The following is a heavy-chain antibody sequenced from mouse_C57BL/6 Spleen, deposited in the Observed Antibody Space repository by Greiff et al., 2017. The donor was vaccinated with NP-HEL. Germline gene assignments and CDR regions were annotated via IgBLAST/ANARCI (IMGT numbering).Heavy chain of an antibody. Sequence: EVQGVESGGGLVQPGGSMKLSCVASGFTFSNYWMNWVRQSPEKGLEWVAQIRLKSDNYATHYAESVKGRFTISRDDSKSSVYLQMNNLRAEDTGIYYCTKTGTPFAYWGQGTLVTVSA. D-gene: IGHD4-1*01. J-gene: IGHJ3*01. CDR1: GFTFSNYW. CDR3: TKTGTPFAY. CDR2: IRLKSDNYAT. V-gene: IGHV6-3*01.